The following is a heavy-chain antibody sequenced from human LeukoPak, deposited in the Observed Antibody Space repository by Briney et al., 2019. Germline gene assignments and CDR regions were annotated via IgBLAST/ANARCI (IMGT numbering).Heavy chain of an antibody. CDR2: ISYDGSNK. V-gene: IGHV3-30*18. D-gene: IGHD6-13*01. CDR1: GFTFSSYG. J-gene: IGHJ4*02. CDR3: AKDFRQSSSWYYFDY. Sequence: GGSLRLSCAASGFTFSSYGMHWVRQAPGKGLEWVAVISYDGSNKYYADSVKGRFTISRDNSKNTLYLQMNSLRAEDTAVYYCAKDFRQSSSWYYFDYWGQGTLVTVSS.